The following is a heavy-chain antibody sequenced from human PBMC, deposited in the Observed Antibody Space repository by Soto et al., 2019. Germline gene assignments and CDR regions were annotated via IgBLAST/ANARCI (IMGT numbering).Heavy chain of an antibody. V-gene: IGHV4-39*01. J-gene: IGHJ4*02. Sequence: ETLSLTCTVSGGSINNNDHYWGWVRQPPGKGLEWVGNIDYSGSTYYEPSLKSRVTISVDTSKNQFSLKLSSVTAADTAVYYCARRDIWYYDRSGYSPFDHWGQGTLVTVSS. CDR2: IDYSGST. D-gene: IGHD3-22*01. CDR3: ARRDIWYYDRSGYSPFDH. CDR1: GGSINNNDHY.